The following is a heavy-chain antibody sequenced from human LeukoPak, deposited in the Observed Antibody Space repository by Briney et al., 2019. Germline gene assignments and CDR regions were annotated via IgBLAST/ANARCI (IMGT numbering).Heavy chain of an antibody. CDR2: IYYSGST. CDR1: GGSISSSSYY. J-gene: IGHJ5*02. CDR3: ARRITMVRGVIINILGNWFDP. V-gene: IGHV4-39*01. D-gene: IGHD3-10*01. Sequence: SETLSLTCTVSGGSISSSSYYWGWIRQPPGKGLEWIGSIYYSGSTYYNPSLKSRVTISVDTSKNQFSLKLSSVTAADTAVYYCARRITMVRGVIINILGNWFDPWGQGTLITVSS.